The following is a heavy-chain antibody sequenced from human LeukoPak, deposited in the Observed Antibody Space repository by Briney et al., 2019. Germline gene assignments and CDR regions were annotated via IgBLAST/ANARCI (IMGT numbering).Heavy chain of an antibody. Sequence: ASVKVSCKASGYTVTTYHIHWVRQAPGQGLEWMGIINPSSGGTTYAQKFQGRVTMTRDTSTSTLYMELSSLRSEDTAVYYCARVVVRGVYYMDVWGKGTTVTVSS. CDR1: GYTVTTYH. J-gene: IGHJ6*03. CDR2: INPSSGGT. CDR3: ARVVVRGVYYMDV. V-gene: IGHV1-46*01. D-gene: IGHD3-10*01.